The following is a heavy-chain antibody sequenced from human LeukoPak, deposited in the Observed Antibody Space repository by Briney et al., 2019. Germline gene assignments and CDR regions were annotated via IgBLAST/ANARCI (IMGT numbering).Heavy chain of an antibody. D-gene: IGHD3-22*01. V-gene: IGHV3-30*04. CDR2: ISYDGSNK. CDR3: ARGPVAIYYDSSGYPFDY. J-gene: IGHJ4*02. CDR1: GFTFNTYA. Sequence: GGSLRLSCAASGFTFNTYAMHWVRQAPGKGLEWVAVISYDGSNKQYADSVKGRFTISRDNSKNTLYLQMNSLRAEDTAVYYCARGPVAIYYDSSGYPFDYWGQGTLVTVSS.